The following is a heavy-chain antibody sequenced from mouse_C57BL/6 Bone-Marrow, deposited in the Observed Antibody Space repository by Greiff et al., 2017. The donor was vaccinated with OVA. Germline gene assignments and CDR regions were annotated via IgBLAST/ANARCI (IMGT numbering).Heavy chain of an antibody. D-gene: IGHD1-1*01. CDR1: GYTFTDYY. V-gene: IGHV1-75*01. Sequence: VQLQQSGPELVKPGASVKISCQASGYTFTDYYINWVKQRPGQGLEWIGWIFPGSGSTYYNEKFKGKATLTVDKSSSTAYMLLSSLTSEDSAVYFCAREGIITTVVAPGYFDYWGQGTTLTVSS. CDR2: IFPGSGST. CDR3: AREGIITTVVAPGYFDY. J-gene: IGHJ2*01.